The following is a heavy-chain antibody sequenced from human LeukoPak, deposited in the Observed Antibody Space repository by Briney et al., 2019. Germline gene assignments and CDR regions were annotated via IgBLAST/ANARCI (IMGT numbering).Heavy chain of an antibody. J-gene: IGHJ4*02. CDR2: IYYSGST. D-gene: IGHD6-13*01. V-gene: IGHV4-59*01. CDR1: GGSFSGYY. Sequence: SETLSLTCAVYGGSFSGYYWSWIRQPPGKGLEWIGYIYYSGSTNYNPSLKSRVTISVDTSKNQFSLKLSSVTAADTAVYYCAREEQQLDYFDYWGQGTLVTVSS. CDR3: AREEQQLDYFDY.